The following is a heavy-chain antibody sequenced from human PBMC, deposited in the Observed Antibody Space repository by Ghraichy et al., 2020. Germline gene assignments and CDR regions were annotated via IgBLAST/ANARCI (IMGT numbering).Heavy chain of an antibody. Sequence: SKTLSLTCAISGDSVSSNSAAWNWIRQSPSRGLEWLGRTYYRSKWYNDYAVSVKSRITINPDTSKNQFSLQLNSVTPEDTAVYYCARDPHYCSSTSCYRGYYYYGMDVWGQGTTVTVSS. J-gene: IGHJ6*02. CDR3: ARDPHYCSSTSCYRGYYYYGMDV. CDR1: GDSVSSNSAA. D-gene: IGHD2-2*02. V-gene: IGHV6-1*01. CDR2: TYYRSKWYN.